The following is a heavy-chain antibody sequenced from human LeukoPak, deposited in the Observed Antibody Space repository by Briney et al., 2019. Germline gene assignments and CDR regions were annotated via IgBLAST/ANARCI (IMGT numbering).Heavy chain of an antibody. CDR2: INPYGSST. CDR1: GFSISTYW. V-gene: IGHV3-74*01. D-gene: IGHD1-26*01. J-gene: IGHJ4*02. CDR3: ARGNSGSSGLWDS. Sequence: GGSLRLSCVASGFSISTYWMHRVRQAPGKGLVWVSRINPYGSSTNYADSVKGRFTISRDSARNTVYLQMNSLRADDTAVYYCARGNSGSSGLWDSWGQGTLVTVSS.